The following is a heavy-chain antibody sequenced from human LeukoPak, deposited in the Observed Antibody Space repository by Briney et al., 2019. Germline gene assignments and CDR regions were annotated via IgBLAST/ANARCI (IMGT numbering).Heavy chain of an antibody. CDR1: GFTFSDEG. D-gene: IGHD4-11*01. Sequence: GGSLRLSCAASGFTFSDEGMHWVRQAPGKGLEWVSFIHVDANEIYYADSVKGRFTISRDNSKSTLYLEMNSLRVEDTAVYYCTKVRSGSSNWALRVFDYWGQGALVTVSS. CDR2: IHVDANEI. J-gene: IGHJ4*02. V-gene: IGHV3-30*02. CDR3: TKVRSGSSNWALRVFDY.